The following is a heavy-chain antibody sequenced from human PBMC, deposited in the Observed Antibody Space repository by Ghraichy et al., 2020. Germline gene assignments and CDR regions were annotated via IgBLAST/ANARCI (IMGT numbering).Heavy chain of an antibody. Sequence: GESLNISCAASGFTFSNAWMSWVRQAPGKGLECVAIINQDGSQKYYVDSVKGRFTISRDNAKNSLYLQMNSLRAEDTAVYYCARDSWKSLDYWGQGTLVAVSA. CDR2: INQDGSQK. V-gene: IGHV3-7*01. CDR1: GFTFSNAW. CDR3: ARDSWKSLDY. J-gene: IGHJ4*02. D-gene: IGHD1-1*01.